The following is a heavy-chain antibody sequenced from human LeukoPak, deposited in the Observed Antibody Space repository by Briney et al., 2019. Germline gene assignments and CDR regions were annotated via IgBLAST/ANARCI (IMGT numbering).Heavy chain of an antibody. CDR2: INPNSGGT. V-gene: IGHV1-2*02. CDR3: ATSLIGSTSSLYWAPQLDY. J-gene: IGHJ4*02. Sequence: ASVKVSCKASGYTFTGYYMHWVRQAPGQGLEWMGWINPNSGGTNYAQKFQGRVTMTRDTSISTAYMELSRLRSDDTAVYYCATSLIGSTSSLYWAPQLDYWGQGTLVTVSS. CDR1: GYTFTGYY. D-gene: IGHD2-2*01.